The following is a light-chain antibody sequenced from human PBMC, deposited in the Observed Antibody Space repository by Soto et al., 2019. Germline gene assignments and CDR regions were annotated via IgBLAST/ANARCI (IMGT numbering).Light chain of an antibody. Sequence: EIVLTQSPATLSLSPGERATLSCRASQSVSSYLAWYQQKPGQAPRLLIYDASNRATGIPARFTGSGSGTDFTLTISSLAPEDFAVYYCQQRSNSEITFGPGTKVDIK. V-gene: IGKV3-11*01. CDR3: QQRSNSEIT. CDR1: QSVSSY. CDR2: DAS. J-gene: IGKJ3*01.